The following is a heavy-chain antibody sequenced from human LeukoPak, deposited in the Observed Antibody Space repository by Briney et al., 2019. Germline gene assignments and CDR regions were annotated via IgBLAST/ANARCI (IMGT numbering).Heavy chain of an antibody. CDR1: GFTFSCYE. CDR2: ISSSGSTI. D-gene: IGHD3-10*01. CDR3: ARAGFMVRGGEFDY. V-gene: IGHV3-48*03. Sequence: PGGSLRLSCAASGFTFSCYEMNWVRQAPGKGLEWVSYISSSGSTIYYADSVKGRFTISRDNAKNSLYLQMNSLRAEDTAVYYCARAGFMVRGGEFDYWGQGTLVTVSS. J-gene: IGHJ4*02.